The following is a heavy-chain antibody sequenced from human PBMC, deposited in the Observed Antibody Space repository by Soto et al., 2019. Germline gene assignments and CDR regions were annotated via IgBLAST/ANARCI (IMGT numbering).Heavy chain of an antibody. J-gene: IGHJ6*02. Sequence: QVQLVQSGAEVKKPGASVKVSCKASGYTFTSYGITWVRQAPGQGLEWMGWISAHNGNTNYAHKLQGRVTLTIDTSASTAYMEVCSLRSDDTAVYYCASRHDFWIGPQYGLAVWGQGTTVTVSS. CDR1: GYTFTSYG. CDR2: ISAHNGNT. D-gene: IGHD3-3*01. CDR3: ASRHDFWIGPQYGLAV. V-gene: IGHV1-18*01.